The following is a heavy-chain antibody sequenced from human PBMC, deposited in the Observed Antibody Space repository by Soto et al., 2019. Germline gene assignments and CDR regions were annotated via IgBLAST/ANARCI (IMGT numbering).Heavy chain of an antibody. Sequence: PSETLSLTCTVSGGSISSYYWSWIRQPPGKGLEWIGEINHSGSTNYNPSLKSRVTISVDTSKNQFSLKLSSVTAADTAVYYCARGPLFGDIVVVPAAATYYYGMDVWGQGTTVTVSS. J-gene: IGHJ6*02. D-gene: IGHD2-2*01. CDR1: GGSISSYY. V-gene: IGHV4-34*01. CDR3: ARGPLFGDIVVVPAAATYYYGMDV. CDR2: INHSGST.